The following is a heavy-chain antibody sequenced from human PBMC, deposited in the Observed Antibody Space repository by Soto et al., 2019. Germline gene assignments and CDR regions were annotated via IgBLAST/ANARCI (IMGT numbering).Heavy chain of an antibody. CDR1: GFTFTLYW. V-gene: IGHV3-74*01. D-gene: IGHD1-7*01. Sequence: EVHLVESGGSLVQPGGSLRLSCAASGFTFTLYWMHWVRQAPGKGLVWVSRINPDGSSTTYADSVKGRFTISRDNSKNTVYLQMNGLGAEDTAIYYCARDNWNSYWGQGALVTVSS. CDR3: ARDNWNSY. CDR2: INPDGSST. J-gene: IGHJ4*02.